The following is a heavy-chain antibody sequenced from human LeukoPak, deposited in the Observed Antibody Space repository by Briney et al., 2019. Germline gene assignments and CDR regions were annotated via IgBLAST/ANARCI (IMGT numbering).Heavy chain of an antibody. D-gene: IGHD5-24*01. J-gene: IGHJ4*02. CDR3: ARDADGYFDY. V-gene: IGHV4-59*01. CDR1: GGSISSYY. CDR2: IHYSGST. Sequence: SETLSLTCTVSGGSISSYYWSWIRQPPGKGLEWIGYIHYSGSTNYNPSLKSRVTISVDTSKNQFSLKLSSVTAADTAVYYCARDADGYFDYWGQGTLVTVSS.